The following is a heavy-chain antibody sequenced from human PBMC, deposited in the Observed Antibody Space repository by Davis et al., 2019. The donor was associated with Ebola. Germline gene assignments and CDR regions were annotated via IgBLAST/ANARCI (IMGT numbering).Heavy chain of an antibody. D-gene: IGHD3-22*01. V-gene: IGHV4-4*02. CDR3: ARDYYDSSGYLYYFDH. CDR2: IYHSGST. Sequence: GSLRLSCAVSGDSISSRNWWRWVRQFPGKGLEWIGEIYHSGSTNYNPPLKSRVTISVDKSKNQFSLKLNSVTAADTAVYYCARDYYDSSGYLYYFDHWGQGTLVTVSS. J-gene: IGHJ4*02. CDR1: GDSISSRNW.